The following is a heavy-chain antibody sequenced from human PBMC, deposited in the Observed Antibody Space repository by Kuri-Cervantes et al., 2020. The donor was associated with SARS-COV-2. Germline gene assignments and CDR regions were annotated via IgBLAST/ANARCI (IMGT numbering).Heavy chain of an antibody. CDR3: ARYPTGSSGWYSSDAFDI. CDR1: GGSISSYY. CDR2: IYYSGST. D-gene: IGHD6-19*01. V-gene: IGHV4-59*01. Sequence: GSLRLSGTVSGGSISSYYWSWIRQPPGKGLEWIGYIYYSGSTNYNPSLKNRVTISVDTSKNQFSLKLSSVTAADTAVYYCARYPTGSSGWYSSDAFDIWGQGTMVTVSS. J-gene: IGHJ3*02.